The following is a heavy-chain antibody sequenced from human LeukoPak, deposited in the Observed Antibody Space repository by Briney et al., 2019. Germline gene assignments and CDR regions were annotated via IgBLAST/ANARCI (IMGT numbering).Heavy chain of an antibody. V-gene: IGHV4-34*01. CDR2: INHSGST. CDR3: ARSKAHLSTSWYGNWFDP. D-gene: IGHD2-2*01. J-gene: IGHJ5*02. Sequence: KPSETLSLTCAVYGGSFSGYYWSWIRQPPGKGLEWIGEINHSGSTNYNPSLKSRVTISVDTSKNQFSLKLSSVTAADTAVYYCARSKAHLSTSWYGNWFDPWGQGTLVTVSS. CDR1: GGSFSGYY.